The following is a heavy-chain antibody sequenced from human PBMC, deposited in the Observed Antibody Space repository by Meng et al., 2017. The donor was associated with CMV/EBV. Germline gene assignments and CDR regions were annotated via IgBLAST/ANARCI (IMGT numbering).Heavy chain of an antibody. J-gene: IGHJ4*02. Sequence: QWRLQQWGEGRLKPSGTLSLPCAVYGGSFSGYYWSWIRQPPGKGLEWIGEINHSGSTNYNPSLKSRVTISVDTSKNQFSLKLSSVTAADTVVYYCASSLTYPDYWGQGTLVTVSS. D-gene: IGHD2-15*01. V-gene: IGHV4-34*01. CDR2: INHSGST. CDR1: GGSFSGYY. CDR3: ASSLTYPDY.